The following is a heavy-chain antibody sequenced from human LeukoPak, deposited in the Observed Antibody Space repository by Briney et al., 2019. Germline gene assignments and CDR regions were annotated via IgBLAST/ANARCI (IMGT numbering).Heavy chain of an antibody. V-gene: IGHV1-18*01. D-gene: IGHD3-10*01. J-gene: IGHJ4*02. CDR3: ARDAVEGYYYGSGSCDY. Sequence: ASVKVSCKASGYTFTSYGISWVRQAPGQGLEWMGWISAYNGNTNYAQKLQGRVTMTTDTSTSTAYMELRRLRSDDTAVYYCARDAVEGYYYGSGSCDYWGQGTLVTVSS. CDR1: GYTFTSYG. CDR2: ISAYNGNT.